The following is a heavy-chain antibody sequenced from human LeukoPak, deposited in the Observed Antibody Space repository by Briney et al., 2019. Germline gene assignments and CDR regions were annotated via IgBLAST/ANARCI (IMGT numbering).Heavy chain of an antibody. Sequence: ASVKVSCKTSGYTFTGYYIHWVRQAPGQGLEWMGWINPSSGDTNYAQKFQGRVSMTGDTSISTAYMELSRLRSDDTAVYYCASAWHLGIVVVMLDYWGQGTLVTVSS. CDR1: GYTFTGYY. V-gene: IGHV1-2*02. CDR3: ASAWHLGIVVVMLDY. D-gene: IGHD3-22*01. J-gene: IGHJ4*02. CDR2: INPSSGDT.